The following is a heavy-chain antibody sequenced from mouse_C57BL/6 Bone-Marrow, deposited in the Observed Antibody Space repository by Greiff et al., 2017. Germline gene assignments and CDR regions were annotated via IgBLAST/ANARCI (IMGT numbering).Heavy chain of an antibody. CDR2: IHPNYGTT. CDR1: GYSFTDYN. D-gene: IGHD2-4*01. Sequence: EVQLQQSGPELVKPGASVKISCKASGYSFTDYNMNWVKQSNGKSLEWIGVIHPNYGTTGYNQKFKGKATLTVDQSSRTAYMQLTSLTSEDSAVYYCERGYDNDYAMDYWGQGTSVTVSS. V-gene: IGHV1-39*01. CDR3: ERGYDNDYAMDY. J-gene: IGHJ4*01.